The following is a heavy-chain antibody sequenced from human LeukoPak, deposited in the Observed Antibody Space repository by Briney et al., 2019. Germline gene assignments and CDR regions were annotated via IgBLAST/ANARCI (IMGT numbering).Heavy chain of an antibody. D-gene: IGHD3-22*01. CDR3: ASSHDSSGND. CDR1: GFSFSSYW. Sequence: GGSLRLSCVASGFSFSSYWMAWVRQALGKGLEWLANINHDGRQKYYVDSVKGRFTISRDNAKNSLFLEMNSLRAEDTAVYYCASSHDSSGNDWGQGTLVTVSS. V-gene: IGHV3-7*01. J-gene: IGHJ4*02. CDR2: INHDGRQK.